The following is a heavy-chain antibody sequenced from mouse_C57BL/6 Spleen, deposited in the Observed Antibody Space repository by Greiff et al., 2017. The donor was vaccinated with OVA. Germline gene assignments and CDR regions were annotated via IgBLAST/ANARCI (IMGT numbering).Heavy chain of an antibody. CDR1: GFNIKDYY. V-gene: IGHV14-2*01. CDR3: ARPGYYGSSYAYAMDY. J-gene: IGHJ4*01. D-gene: IGHD1-1*01. CDR2: IDPEDGDT. Sequence: VQLQQSGAELVKPGASVKLSCTASGFNIKDYYMHWVKQRTEQGLEWIGRIDPEDGDTKYAPKFQGKATITADTSSNTAYLQLSSLTSEDTAVYYCARPGYYGSSYAYAMDYWGQGTSVTVSS.